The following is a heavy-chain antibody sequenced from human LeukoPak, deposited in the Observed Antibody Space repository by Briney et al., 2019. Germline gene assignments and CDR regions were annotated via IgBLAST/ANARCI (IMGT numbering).Heavy chain of an antibody. Sequence: PGGSLRLSCAASGFTSSSYEMNWVRQAPGKGLEWVSYISSSGSTIYYADSVKGRFTISRDNAKNSLYLQMNSLRAEDTAVYYCARGGAVAGWDYFDYWGQGTLVAVSS. CDR1: GFTSSSYE. CDR2: ISSSGSTI. D-gene: IGHD6-19*01. J-gene: IGHJ4*02. V-gene: IGHV3-48*03. CDR3: ARGGAVAGWDYFDY.